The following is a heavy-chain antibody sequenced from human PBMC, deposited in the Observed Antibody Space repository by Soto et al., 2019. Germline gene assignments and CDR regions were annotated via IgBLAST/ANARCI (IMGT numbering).Heavy chain of an antibody. CDR3: ATLPPRIEVTLLPIPT. Sequence: SETLSLTCTVSGGPISSDYWSWIRQPPGKGLEWIGYIYYSGSTNYNPSLKSRVTISVDTSKNQFSLKLSSVTAADTAVYYCATLPPRIEVTLLPIPTWGQGTLVTVSS. CDR2: IYYSGST. CDR1: GGPISSDY. V-gene: IGHV4-59*01. D-gene: IGHD2-2*02. J-gene: IGHJ5*02.